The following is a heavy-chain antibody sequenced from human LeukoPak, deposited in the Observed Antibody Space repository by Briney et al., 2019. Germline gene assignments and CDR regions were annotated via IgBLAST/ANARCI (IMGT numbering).Heavy chain of an antibody. CDR1: GYSFVTRW. V-gene: IGHV5-51*01. D-gene: IGHD3-10*01. CDR3: ARGAYGSGSYYNYYGLDV. CDR2: IYPDYSDA. Sequence: GESLKISCKGSGYSFVTRWVAWVREMPGKGLEWMGIIYPDYSDARDSPAFHGQVTISADKSIRTAYLQWSSLKASQTAMYFCARGAYGSGSYYNYYGLDVWGQGTTVTVSS. J-gene: IGHJ6*02.